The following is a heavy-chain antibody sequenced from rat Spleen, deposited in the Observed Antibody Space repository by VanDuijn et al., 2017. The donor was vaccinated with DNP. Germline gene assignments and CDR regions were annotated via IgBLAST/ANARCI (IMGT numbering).Heavy chain of an antibody. CDR3: VREAFGVDY. CDR2: INQDSRAI. J-gene: IGHJ2*01. Sequence: EVKLVESGGGLVQPGRSLKLSCAASGFNFNDYWMGWVRQAPGKGLEWIGEINQDSRAINHIPSLKDKFTISRDNAQNTLYMQLSKLASEDTGIYYCVREAFGVDYWGQGVMVTVSS. D-gene: IGHD4-3*01. CDR1: GFNFNDYW. V-gene: IGHV4-2*01.